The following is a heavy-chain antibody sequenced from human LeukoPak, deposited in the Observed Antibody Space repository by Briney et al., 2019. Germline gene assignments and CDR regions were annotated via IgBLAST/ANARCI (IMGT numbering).Heavy chain of an antibody. J-gene: IGHJ6*03. CDR2: ISGSGGNT. V-gene: IGHV3-23*01. Sequence: GGSLRLSCAASGFTFSSDAKTWVRQAPGKGLEWVSAISGSGGNTNYADSVKGRFTISRDNSKNTLYLQMTSLRAEDTAVYYCAKSIRAYYYMDVWGKGTTVTVSS. CDR1: GFTFSSDA. CDR3: AKSIRAYYYMDV.